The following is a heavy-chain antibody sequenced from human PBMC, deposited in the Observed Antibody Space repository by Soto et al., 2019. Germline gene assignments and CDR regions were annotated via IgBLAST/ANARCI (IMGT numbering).Heavy chain of an antibody. V-gene: IGHV3-30*03. Sequence: GGSLRLSCAASGFTFSSYGMHWVRQAPGKGLEWVAVISYDGSNKYYADSVKGRFTISRDNSKNRLYLQMNSLRAEDTAVYYCATAKMVRGVAFDYWGQGTLVTVSS. CDR2: ISYDGSNK. D-gene: IGHD3-10*01. CDR1: GFTFSSYG. J-gene: IGHJ4*02. CDR3: ATAKMVRGVAFDY.